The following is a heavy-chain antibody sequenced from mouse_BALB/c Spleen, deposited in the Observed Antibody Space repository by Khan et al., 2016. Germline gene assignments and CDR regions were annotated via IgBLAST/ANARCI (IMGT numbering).Heavy chain of an antibody. CDR2: FYPLSGGI. CDR3: ARQDGNPNYGMDY. J-gene: IGHJ4*01. D-gene: IGHD2-1*01. CDR1: GYTFNEYI. Sequence: QVQLQQSGAGLVKPGASVKLSCKASGYTFNEYIIHWVKQRSGLGLEWIGWFYPLSGGIKYDEKFKDKATLTADKSSSTVYLELSRLTSEDSAVXFCARQDGNPNYGMDYWGQGTSVTVSS. V-gene: IGHV1-62-2*01.